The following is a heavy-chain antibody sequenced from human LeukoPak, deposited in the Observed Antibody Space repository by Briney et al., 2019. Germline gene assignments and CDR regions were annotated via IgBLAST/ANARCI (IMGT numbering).Heavy chain of an antibody. V-gene: IGHV1-46*01. CDR1: GYTFTSYY. J-gene: IGHJ5*02. CDR2: INTSGCST. Sequence: ASVKVSCKASGYTFTSYYMHWVRQATGQGLGWMGIINTSGCSTSYTQNFQGRITMTRVTSTRTVYLATSRLRSEDTAVYHCARDSEAIRYVDWLLTSLNWFDPWGQGTLVTVSS. CDR3: ARDSEAIRYVDWLLTSLNWFDP. D-gene: IGHD3-9*01.